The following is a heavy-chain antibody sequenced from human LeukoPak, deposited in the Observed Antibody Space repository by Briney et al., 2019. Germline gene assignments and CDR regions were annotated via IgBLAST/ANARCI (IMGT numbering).Heavy chain of an antibody. CDR2: INPNSGGT. CDR1: GYTFTGYY. J-gene: IGHJ5*02. D-gene: IGHD6-13*01. Sequence: ASVKVSCKASGYTFTGYYMHWVRQAPGQGLEWMGRINPNSGGTNYAQKFQGRVTMTRDTSTSTVYMELSSLRSEDTAVYYCARDGAIAAAGTNWFDPWGQGTLVTVSS. CDR3: ARDGAIAAAGTNWFDP. V-gene: IGHV1-2*06.